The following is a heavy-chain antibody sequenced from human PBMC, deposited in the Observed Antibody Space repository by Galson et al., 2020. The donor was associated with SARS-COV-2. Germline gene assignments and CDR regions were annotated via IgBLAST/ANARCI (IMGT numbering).Heavy chain of an antibody. CDR3: ARWDTTMTAHFDY. CDR1: GYSFTNYW. V-gene: IGHV5-51*01. CDR2: IYPGDSDT. D-gene: IGHD5-18*01. J-gene: IGHJ4*02. Sequence: GESLKISCKGFGYSFTNYWIGWVRQMPGKGLEWMGIIYPGDSDTRYSPSFQGQVTISVDKSISTAYLQWSTLKASDTAMYYCARWDTTMTAHFDYWGQGTLVTVSS.